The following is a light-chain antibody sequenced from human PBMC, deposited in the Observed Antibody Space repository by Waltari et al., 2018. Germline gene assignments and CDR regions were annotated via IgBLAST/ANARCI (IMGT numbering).Light chain of an antibody. J-gene: IGLJ2*01. CDR1: WSTLWAGSS. V-gene: IGLV1-40*01. CDR2: GTS. CDR3: QSYDTSLSVV. Sequence: QSVLTQPPSVSGPPGQRVPLSCTGRWSTLWAGSSVNWYQQHPGKAPKLPIYGTSTRPPGVPDRFFGSQSGTSASLAITALQAEDEAEYYCQSYDTSLSVVFGGGTKLTVL.